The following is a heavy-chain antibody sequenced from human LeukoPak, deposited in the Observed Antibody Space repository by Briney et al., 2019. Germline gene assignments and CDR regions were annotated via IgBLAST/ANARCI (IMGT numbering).Heavy chain of an antibody. J-gene: IGHJ5*02. Sequence: SETLSLTCAVYGGSFSGYYWSWIRQPPGKGLEWIGEINHSGSTNYNPSLKSRVTISVDTSKNQFSLKLSSVTAADTAVYYCARGGDYSNDRYNWFDPWGQGTLVTVSS. D-gene: IGHD4-11*01. V-gene: IGHV4-34*01. CDR1: GGSFSGYY. CDR2: INHSGST. CDR3: ARGGDYSNDRYNWFDP.